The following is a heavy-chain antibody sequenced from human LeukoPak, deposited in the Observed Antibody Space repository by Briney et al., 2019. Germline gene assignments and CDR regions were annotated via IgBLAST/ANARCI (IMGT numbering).Heavy chain of an antibody. J-gene: IGHJ4*02. V-gene: IGHV3-23*01. D-gene: IGHD2-2*01. CDR1: GFTFSSYA. Sequence: GGSLRLSCAASGFTFSSYAMSWVRQAPGKGLEWVSAISGSGGSTYYADSVKGRFTISRDNSKNTLYLQMNSLRAEDTAVYYCAKVSNCSSTSCYFDYWGQGTLATVSS. CDR3: AKVSNCSSTSCYFDY. CDR2: ISGSGGST.